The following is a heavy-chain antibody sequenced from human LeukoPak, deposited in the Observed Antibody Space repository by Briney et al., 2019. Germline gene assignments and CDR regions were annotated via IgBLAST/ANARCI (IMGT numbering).Heavy chain of an antibody. J-gene: IGHJ6*02. V-gene: IGHV4-34*01. CDR3: ARYPPFYYYYYGMDV. Sequence: PGGSLRLSCAASGFTFSDYYMSWIRQAPGKGLEWIGEINHSGSTNYNPSLKSRVTISVDTSKNQFSLKLSSVTAADTAVYYCARYPPFYYYYYGMDVWGQGTTVTVSS. CDR2: INHSGST. CDR1: GFTFSDYY.